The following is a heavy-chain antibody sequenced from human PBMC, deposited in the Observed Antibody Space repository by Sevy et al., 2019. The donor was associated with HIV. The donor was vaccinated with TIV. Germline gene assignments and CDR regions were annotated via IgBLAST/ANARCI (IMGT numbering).Heavy chain of an antibody. CDR3: VREAANVRYFDY. D-gene: IGHD3-10*02. J-gene: IGHJ4*02. CDR1: EFTFSSYV. Sequence: GGSLRLSCEDSEFTFSSYVMSWVRQAPGKGLEWVSSISGSGSYIYYADSVQGRVAISRDNAKSSLYLQMNSLRAEDTAVYYCVREAANVRYFDYWGQGTLVTVSS. V-gene: IGHV3-21*01. CDR2: ISGSGSYI.